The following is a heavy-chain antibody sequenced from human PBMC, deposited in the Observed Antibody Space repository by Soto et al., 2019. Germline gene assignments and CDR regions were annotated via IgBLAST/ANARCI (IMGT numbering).Heavy chain of an antibody. D-gene: IGHD4-17*01. Sequence: GGSLRLSCAASGFTFSSYAMSWVRQAPGKGLEWVSAISGSGGSTYYADSVKGRFTISRDNSKNTLYLQMDSLRAEDTGVYYFANARADYGDYDAFDIWGQGTMVTVSS. CDR1: GFTFSSYA. J-gene: IGHJ3*02. V-gene: IGHV3-23*01. CDR2: ISGSGGST. CDR3: ANARADYGDYDAFDI.